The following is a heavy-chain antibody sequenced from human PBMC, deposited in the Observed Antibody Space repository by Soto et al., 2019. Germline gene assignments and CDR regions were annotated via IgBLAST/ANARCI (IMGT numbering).Heavy chain of an antibody. Sequence: EVQLVESGGGLVKPGGSLRLSCTASGFTFSSNSMNWVRQAPGKGLEWVSSISSTSSYSYYADSVKGRFTISRDNAKNSLYLQMYSLRVEDTALYYCATEGYSSDWYPDYWGQGTLVTVTS. CDR3: ATEGYSSDWYPDY. CDR2: ISSTSSYS. D-gene: IGHD6-19*01. CDR1: GFTFSSNS. V-gene: IGHV3-21*01. J-gene: IGHJ4*02.